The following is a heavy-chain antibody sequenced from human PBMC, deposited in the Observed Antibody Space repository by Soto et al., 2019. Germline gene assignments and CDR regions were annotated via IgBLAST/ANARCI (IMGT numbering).Heavy chain of an antibody. CDR1: GYTFTSSG. CDR3: ARTVAGYFDY. V-gene: IGHV1-18*01. Sequence: ASVKVSCKASGYTFTSSGISWVRQAPGQGPEWMGWISTYNGNTNYAQNLQGRVTMTTDTSTSTAYMELRGLRSDDTAVYYCARTVAGYFDYWGQGTMVTVSS. CDR2: ISTYNGNT. D-gene: IGHD6-19*01. J-gene: IGHJ4*02.